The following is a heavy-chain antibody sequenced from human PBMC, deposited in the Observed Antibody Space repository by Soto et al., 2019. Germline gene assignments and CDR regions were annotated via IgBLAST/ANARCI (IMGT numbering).Heavy chain of an antibody. D-gene: IGHD3-10*01. Sequence: GGSLRLSCAASGFTFSSYWMSWVRQAPGKGLEWVANIKQDGSEKYYVDSVKGRFTISRDNAKNSLYLQMNSLRAEDTAVDYCACDFGSGSYFVDAFDIWGQGTMVTVSS. CDR1: GFTFSSYW. J-gene: IGHJ3*02. CDR3: ACDFGSGSYFVDAFDI. V-gene: IGHV3-7*01. CDR2: IKQDGSEK.